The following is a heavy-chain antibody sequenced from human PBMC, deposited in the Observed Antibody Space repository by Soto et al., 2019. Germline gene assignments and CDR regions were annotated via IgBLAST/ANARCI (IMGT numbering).Heavy chain of an antibody. CDR1: GGSISSYY. CDR3: ARHYPIGNHWNYLDY. J-gene: IGHJ4*02. D-gene: IGHD1-1*01. CDR2: IFYSGIT. Sequence: SETLSLTCTVSGGSISSYYWGWIRQPPGKGLKWIGYIFYSGITNYNPSLESRVTISVDTSKNQFSLKVNSVTAADTAVYYCARHYPIGNHWNYLDYWGQGTLVTVSS. V-gene: IGHV4-59*08.